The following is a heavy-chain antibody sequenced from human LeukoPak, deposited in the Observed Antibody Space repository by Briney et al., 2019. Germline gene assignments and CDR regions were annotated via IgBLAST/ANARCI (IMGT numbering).Heavy chain of an antibody. CDR2: ISSSGNTI. Sequence: GGSLRLSCAGSGSTFSSYEMNWVRQAPGKGLEWVSYISSSGNTIYYADSVKGRFTISRDNSKNTLYLQMNSLRAEDTAVYYCAKDVRAPGLLIVVVLAATHVHAFDIWGQGTMVTVSS. J-gene: IGHJ3*02. V-gene: IGHV3-48*03. CDR1: GSTFSSYE. D-gene: IGHD2-15*01. CDR3: AKDVRAPGLLIVVVLAATHVHAFDI.